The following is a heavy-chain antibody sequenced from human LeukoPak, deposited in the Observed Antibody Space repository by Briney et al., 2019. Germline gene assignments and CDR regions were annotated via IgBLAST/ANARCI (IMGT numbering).Heavy chain of an antibody. V-gene: IGHV3-21*01. Sequence: GGSLRLSCAASGFTFRSYSMNWVRQAPGKGLEWVSSISSSSSYIYYADSVKGRFTISRDNAKNSLYLQMNSLRAEDTALYYCARDTVGVTDYWGQGTLVTVSS. J-gene: IGHJ4*02. CDR1: GFTFRSYS. CDR2: ISSSSSYI. CDR3: ARDTVGVTDY. D-gene: IGHD1-26*01.